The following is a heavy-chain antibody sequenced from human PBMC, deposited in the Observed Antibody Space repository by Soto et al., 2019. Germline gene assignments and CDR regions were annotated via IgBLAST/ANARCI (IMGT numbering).Heavy chain of an antibody. CDR2: ISVSSSYI. CDR3: ARDGATMVRGVIVRIDY. Sequence: EVQLVESGGGLVKPGGSLRLSCAASGFTFSSYSMNWVRQAPGKGLEWVSSISVSSSYIYYADSVKGRFSTSRDNARNSLYLQMNSLRAEDTAVYYCARDGATMVRGVIVRIDYWGQGTLVTVSS. CDR1: GFTFSSYS. V-gene: IGHV3-21*02. J-gene: IGHJ4*02. D-gene: IGHD3-10*01.